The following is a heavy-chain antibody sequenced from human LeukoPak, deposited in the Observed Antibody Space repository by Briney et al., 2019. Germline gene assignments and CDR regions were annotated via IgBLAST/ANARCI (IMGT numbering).Heavy chain of an antibody. CDR2: IIPIFSTA. Sequence: ASVTVSCKASGGTFSSYAISWVRQAPGQGLEWMGGIIPIFSTANYAQKFQGRVTITADESTSTAYMELSSLRSEDTAVYYCARGRDDSSGYYYGSYDYWGQGTLVTVSS. J-gene: IGHJ4*02. CDR3: ARGRDDSSGYYYGSYDY. D-gene: IGHD3-22*01. CDR1: GGTFSSYA. V-gene: IGHV1-69*01.